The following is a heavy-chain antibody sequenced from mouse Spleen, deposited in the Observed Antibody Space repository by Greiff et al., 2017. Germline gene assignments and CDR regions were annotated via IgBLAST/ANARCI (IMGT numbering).Heavy chain of an antibody. CDR1: GFTFSDYG. V-gene: IGHV5-17*01. D-gene: IGHD2-3*01. J-gene: IGHJ2*01. CDR3: ARYDGYPYYFDY. Sequence: EVKLVESGGGLVKPGGSLKLSCAASGFTFSDYGMHWVRQAPEKGLEWVAYISSGSSTIYYADTVKGRFTISRDNAKNTLFLQMTSLRSEDTAMYYCARYDGYPYYFDYWGQGTTLTVSS. CDR2: ISSGSSTI.